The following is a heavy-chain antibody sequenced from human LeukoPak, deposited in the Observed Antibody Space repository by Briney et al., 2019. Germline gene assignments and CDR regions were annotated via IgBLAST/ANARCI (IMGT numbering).Heavy chain of an antibody. D-gene: IGHD4-11*01. CDR3: TGGTTTLSDY. V-gene: IGHV3-73*01. J-gene: IGHJ4*02. CDR1: GLPFNASA. Sequence: GGSLKLSCATSGLPFNASAIHWVRQAPGKGLEWVGRIKGKPTNYATAYAASATGWFIVSRDDSKNMAYLQMNSLKIDDTAIYYCTGGTTTLSDYWGEGTLVTVSS. CDR2: IKGKPTNYAT.